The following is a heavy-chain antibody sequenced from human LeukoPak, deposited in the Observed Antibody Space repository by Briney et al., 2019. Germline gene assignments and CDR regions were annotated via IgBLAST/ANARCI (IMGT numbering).Heavy chain of an antibody. CDR2: ISAYNGNT. D-gene: IGHD1-26*01. J-gene: IGHJ4*02. CDR1: GYTFTNYE. CDR3: ARGPWGYFDY. V-gene: IGHV1-18*01. Sequence: GASVKVSCKASGYTFTNYEINWVRQGTGQGLEWMGWISAYNGNTNYAQKLQGRVTMTTDTSTSTAYMELRSLRSDDTAVYYCARGPWGYFDYWGQGTLVTVSS.